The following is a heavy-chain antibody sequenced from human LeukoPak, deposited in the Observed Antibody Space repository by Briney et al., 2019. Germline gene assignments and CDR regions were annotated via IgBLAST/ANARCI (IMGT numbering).Heavy chain of an antibody. CDR3: ARQEGIAASGTLFDF. CDR1: GFTFSNYW. CDR2: MYYSGSA. J-gene: IGHJ4*02. D-gene: IGHD6-13*01. Sequence: GSLRLSCAASGFTFSNYWMNWIRQPPGKGLEWIGSMYYSGSAYYNASLKSRVTISVDTSKNQFSLKVNSVTAADTAVYYCARQEGIAASGTLFDFWGQGTLVTVSS. V-gene: IGHV4-39*01.